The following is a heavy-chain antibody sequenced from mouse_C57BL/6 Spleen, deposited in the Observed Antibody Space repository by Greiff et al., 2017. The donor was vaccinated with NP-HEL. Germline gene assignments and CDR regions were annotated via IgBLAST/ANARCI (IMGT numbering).Heavy chain of an antibody. Sequence: DVMLVASGGGLVQPGGSLKLSCAASGFTFRDYGMAWVRQAPRKGPAWVAFLSNLAYSLYYADPLTGRFTISRENAKNTLYLEMSSLRSDDTAMYYCARQGGNGRGYAMDYWGQGTSVTVSS. D-gene: IGHD2-1*01. J-gene: IGHJ4*01. CDR2: LSNLAYSL. CDR1: GFTFRDYG. CDR3: ARQGGNGRGYAMDY. V-gene: IGHV5-15*01.